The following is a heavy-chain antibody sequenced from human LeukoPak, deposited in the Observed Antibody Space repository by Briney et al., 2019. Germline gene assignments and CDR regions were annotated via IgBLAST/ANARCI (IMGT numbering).Heavy chain of an antibody. CDR2: IYYSGST. CDR1: GGSTSSYY. J-gene: IGHJ4*02. V-gene: IGHV4-59*08. Sequence: SETLSLTCTVSGGSTSSYYWSWIRQPPGKGLEWIGYIYYSGSTNYNPSLKSRVTISVDTSKNQFSLKLSSVTAADTAVYYCARQDRGSYDYWGQGTLVTVSS. D-gene: IGHD1-26*01. CDR3: ARQDRGSYDY.